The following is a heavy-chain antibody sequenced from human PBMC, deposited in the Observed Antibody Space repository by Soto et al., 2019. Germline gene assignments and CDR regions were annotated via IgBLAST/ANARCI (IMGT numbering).Heavy chain of an antibody. Sequence: PSETLSLTCTVSGGSISSYYWSWIRQPPGKGLEWIGYIYYSGSTNYNPSLKSRVTISVDTSKNQFSLKLSSVTAADTAVYYCARAQGYSYGYYFDYWGQGTLVTVSS. J-gene: IGHJ4*02. D-gene: IGHD5-18*01. CDR2: IYYSGST. CDR3: ARAQGYSYGYYFDY. V-gene: IGHV4-59*01. CDR1: GGSISSYY.